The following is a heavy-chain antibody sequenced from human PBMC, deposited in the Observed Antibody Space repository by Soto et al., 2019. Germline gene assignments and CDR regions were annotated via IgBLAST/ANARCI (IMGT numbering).Heavy chain of an antibody. J-gene: IGHJ4*02. Sequence: SETLSLTCTVSGTSISSYYWSWIRQPPGKGLEWIANIHYSGTTNYNPSLASRVTLSVDTSKNQFSLKMTSVTAADRAMYFCARYNSYAMDYWGRGTLVTVSS. CDR3: ARYNSYAMDY. V-gene: IGHV4-59*01. CDR1: GTSISSYY. D-gene: IGHD2-2*01. CDR2: IHYSGTT.